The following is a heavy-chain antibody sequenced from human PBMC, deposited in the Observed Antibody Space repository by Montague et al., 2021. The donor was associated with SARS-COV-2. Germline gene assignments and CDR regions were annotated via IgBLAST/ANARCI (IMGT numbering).Heavy chain of an antibody. CDR2: ITHGGTT. V-gene: IGHV4-4*02. D-gene: IGHD6-19*01. Sequence: SETLSLTCTVSGDSISSSDWCCWVRQPPGRGLDWIGEITHGGTTNYTSSLKSRVTMSIDKSKNQCSLKLTSATAADTAVYYCAREAKAVSGRLDSWGQGTLVTVSS. J-gene: IGHJ4*02. CDR1: GDSISSSDW. CDR3: AREAKAVSGRLDS.